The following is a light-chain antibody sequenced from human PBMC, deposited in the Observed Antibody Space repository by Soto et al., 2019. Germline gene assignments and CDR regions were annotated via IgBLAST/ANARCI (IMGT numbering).Light chain of an antibody. CDR2: GAS. CDR1: QSVSSSY. CDR3: QQDYNLPYT. V-gene: IGKV3-20*01. J-gene: IGKJ2*01. Sequence: EVVLTQSPGTVSLSPGERATLSCRASQSVSSSYLAWYQHKRGQAPRLLMYGASSRATGVPDRFSGWGSGTDFTLTISSLQPEDFAVYYCQQDYNLPYTFGQGTKVDIK.